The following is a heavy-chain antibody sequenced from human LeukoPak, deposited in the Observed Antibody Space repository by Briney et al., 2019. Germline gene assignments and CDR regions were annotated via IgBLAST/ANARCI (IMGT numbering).Heavy chain of an antibody. D-gene: IGHD3/OR15-3a*01. CDR2: IWYDGSNK. V-gene: IGHV3-33*06. CDR3: AKDGDFWTGYYWLDY. CDR1: GFTFSSYG. J-gene: IGHJ4*02. Sequence: GGSLRLSCAASGFTFSSYGMHWVRQAPGKGLEWVAVIWYDGSNKYYADSVKGRFTISRDNSKNTLYLQMNSLRAEDTAVYYCAKDGDFWTGYYWLDYWGQGTLVTVSS.